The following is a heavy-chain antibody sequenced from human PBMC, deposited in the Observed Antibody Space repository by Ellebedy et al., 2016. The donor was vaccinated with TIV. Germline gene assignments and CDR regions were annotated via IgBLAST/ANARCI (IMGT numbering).Heavy chain of an antibody. D-gene: IGHD5-18*01. CDR1: GFTFGSYA. Sequence: PGGSLRLSCAASGFTFGSYAMHWVRQAPGKGLAWVAVISYDGSNEYYADSVKGRFTISRDNSKNTLYLQMNSLRADDTAVFHCARSQGGGHTYGNFDYWGQGALVTVSS. J-gene: IGHJ4*02. V-gene: IGHV3-30*04. CDR3: ARSQGGGHTYGNFDY. CDR2: ISYDGSNE.